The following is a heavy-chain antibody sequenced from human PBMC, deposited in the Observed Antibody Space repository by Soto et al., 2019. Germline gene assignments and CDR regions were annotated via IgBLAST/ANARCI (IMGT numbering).Heavy chain of an antibody. CDR3: ARGIAEAASGRAFDI. CDR2: TYYSGST. Sequence: SETLSLTCTVSGGYISNDYWSWIRQPPGKELEWIGYTYYSGSTNYSPSLKSRVTISVDTSKNQFSLRLSSVTSADTAIYYCARGIAEAASGRAFDIWCQGTMGTVSS. J-gene: IGHJ3*02. CDR1: GGYISNDY. V-gene: IGHV4-59*01. D-gene: IGHD6-13*01.